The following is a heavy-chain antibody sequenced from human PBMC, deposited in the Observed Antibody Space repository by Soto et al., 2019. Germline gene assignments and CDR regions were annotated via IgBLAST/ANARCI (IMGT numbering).Heavy chain of an antibody. CDR2: IYYIGNT. Sequence: SETLSLTCTVSGGSISSYYWSWIRQPPGKGLEWIGYIYYIGNTNYNPSLKSRVTISVDTSKNQFSLRLNSVTTADTAVYYCARRLRHPVGVFDYWGQGTLVTVSS. J-gene: IGHJ4*02. V-gene: IGHV4-59*01. D-gene: IGHD1-26*01. CDR1: GGSISSYY. CDR3: ARRLRHPVGVFDY.